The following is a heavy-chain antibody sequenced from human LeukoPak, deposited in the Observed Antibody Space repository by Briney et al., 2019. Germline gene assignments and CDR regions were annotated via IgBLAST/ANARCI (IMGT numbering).Heavy chain of an antibody. V-gene: IGHV3-48*01. J-gene: IGHJ6*02. Sequence: GGSLRLSCAASGFTFSSYSMNWVRQAPGKGLEWVSHISSSSSTIYYADSVKGRFTISRDNAKNSLYLQMNSLRAEDTAVYYCASHLFRRYYYGRDVWGQGTTVTVSS. CDR3: ASHLFRRYYYGRDV. CDR1: GFTFSSYS. D-gene: IGHD2/OR15-2a*01. CDR2: ISSSSSTI.